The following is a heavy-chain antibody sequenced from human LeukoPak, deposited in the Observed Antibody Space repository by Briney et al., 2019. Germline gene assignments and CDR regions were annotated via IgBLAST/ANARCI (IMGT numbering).Heavy chain of an antibody. J-gene: IGHJ6*02. CDR1: GFTFSSYS. CDR2: ISSSSSYI. CDR3: ARDRGSRHYYYYYGMDV. D-gene: IGHD6-13*01. Sequence: GGSLRLSCAASGFTFSSYSMNRVRQAPGKGLEWVSSISSSSSYIYYADSVKGRFTISRDNAKNSLYLQMNSLRAEDTAVYYCARDRGSRHYYYYYGMDVWGQGTTVTVSS. V-gene: IGHV3-21*01.